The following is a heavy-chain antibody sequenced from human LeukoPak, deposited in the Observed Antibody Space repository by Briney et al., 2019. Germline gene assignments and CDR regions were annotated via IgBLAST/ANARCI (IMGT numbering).Heavy chain of an antibody. J-gene: IGHJ4*02. CDR1: GFTFSSYW. CDR3: ASASSHRIAAGGDY. V-gene: IGHV3-74*01. D-gene: IGHD6-13*01. CDR2: INGDGGSR. Sequence: GGSLRLSCAASGFTFSSYWMHWVRQAPGKGLVWVSRINGDGGSRNYADSVKGRFTISRDNAKNTLYLQMNSLRAEDTAVYYCASASSHRIAAGGDYWGQGTLVTVSS.